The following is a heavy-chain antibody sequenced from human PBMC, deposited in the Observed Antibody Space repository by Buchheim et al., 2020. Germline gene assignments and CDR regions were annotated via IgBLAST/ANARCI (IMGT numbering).Heavy chain of an antibody. CDR3: VRSSPGSSTGFHFDN. V-gene: IGHV3-74*03. CDR2: INIDGRST. J-gene: IGHJ4*02. D-gene: IGHD3-9*01. Sequence: EVQLMESGGGLVQPGGSLRLPCVASGFTFSSYWMHWVRQGPGKDMVWVSRINIDGRSTVYADSVKGRFTICRDNAKNTHDLLMTSLRDDDTGVYYCVRSSPGSSTGFHFDNWGQGTL. CDR1: GFTFSSYW.